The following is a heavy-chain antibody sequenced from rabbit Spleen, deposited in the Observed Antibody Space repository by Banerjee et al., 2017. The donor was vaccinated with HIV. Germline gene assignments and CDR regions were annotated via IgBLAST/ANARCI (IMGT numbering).Heavy chain of an antibody. V-gene: IGHV1S40*01. CDR3: ARDLVAVIGWNFSL. CDR2: IHSGSSGDT. CDR1: GFDFSSYA. Sequence: QSLVESGGGLVKPGASLTLTCKASGFDFSSYAMCWVRQAPGKGLEWIACIHSGSSGDTYYASWAKGRFTISKTSSTKVTLQMTSLTAADTATYFCARDLVAVIGWNFSLWGPGTLVTVS. D-gene: IGHD1-1*01. J-gene: IGHJ6*01.